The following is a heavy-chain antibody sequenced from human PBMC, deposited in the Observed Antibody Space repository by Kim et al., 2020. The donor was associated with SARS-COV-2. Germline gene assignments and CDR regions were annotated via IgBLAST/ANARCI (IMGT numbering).Heavy chain of an antibody. J-gene: IGHJ4*02. V-gene: IGHV3-30-3*01. CDR2: ISPDGNKR. D-gene: IGHD3-10*01. CDR3: AIDPFVREPNIYYLDS. Sequence: GGSLRLSCAASGFTFSTYTMHWVRQAPGKGLEWVAVISPDGNKRYYADSVKGRLTISRDNSKNTLYLQMNTLRTEDTALYYCAIDPFVREPNIYYLDSWGQGTRVTVFS. CDR1: GFTFSTYT.